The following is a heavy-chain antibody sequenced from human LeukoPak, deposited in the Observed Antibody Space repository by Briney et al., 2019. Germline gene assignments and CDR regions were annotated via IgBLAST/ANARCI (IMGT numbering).Heavy chain of an antibody. Sequence: GGSLRLSCAASGFTFSSYAMHWVRQAPGKGLEWVSAISGSGGSTNYADSVKGRFTISRDNPKNTLYLQMNILRAEDTAVYFCAKRGVVIRVILVGFHKEAYYFDSWGQGALVTVSS. CDR1: GFTFSSYA. CDR2: ISGSGGST. CDR3: AKRGVVIRVILVGFHKEAYYFDS. D-gene: IGHD3-22*01. V-gene: IGHV3-23*01. J-gene: IGHJ4*02.